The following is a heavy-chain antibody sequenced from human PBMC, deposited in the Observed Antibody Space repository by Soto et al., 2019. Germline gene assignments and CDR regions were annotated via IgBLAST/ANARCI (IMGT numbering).Heavy chain of an antibody. Sequence: GTSVKLCCKASGDTFTCYAINWVRQATGQGLEWMGWMNPNSGNTGYAQKFQGKVTMTRNTSISTAYMELSSLRSEDTAVYYCASGPRTQRPWGQGTLVTVSS. CDR2: MNPNSGNT. D-gene: IGHD2-15*01. CDR3: ASGPRTQRP. V-gene: IGHV1-8*01. CDR1: GDTFTCYA. J-gene: IGHJ5*02.